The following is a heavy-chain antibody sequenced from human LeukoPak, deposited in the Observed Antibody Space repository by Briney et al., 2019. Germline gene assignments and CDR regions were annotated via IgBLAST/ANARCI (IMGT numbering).Heavy chain of an antibody. Sequence: GGSLRLSCAASGFTFSSYAMSWVRQAPGKGLEWVSAISGSGGSTYYADSVKGRFTISRDNSKNTLYLQMNSLRTEDTAVYYCAKDLYNWDYNTGGPIDYWGQGTLVTVSS. CDR1: GFTFSSYA. V-gene: IGHV3-23*01. D-gene: IGHD1-7*01. CDR2: ISGSGGST. J-gene: IGHJ4*02. CDR3: AKDLYNWDYNTGGPIDY.